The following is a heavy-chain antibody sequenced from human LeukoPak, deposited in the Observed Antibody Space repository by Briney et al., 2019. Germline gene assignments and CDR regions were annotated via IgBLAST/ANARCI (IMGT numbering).Heavy chain of an antibody. Sequence: GGSLRLSCAASGFTFSSYAMSWVRQAPGKGLEWVSAISGSGGSTYYADSVKGRFSISRDNSKNTLYLQMNSLRAEDTAVYYCAVPSIAARLGDYWGQGTLVTVSS. CDR1: GFTFSSYA. D-gene: IGHD6-6*01. CDR3: AVPSIAARLGDY. J-gene: IGHJ4*02. CDR2: ISGSGGST. V-gene: IGHV3-23*01.